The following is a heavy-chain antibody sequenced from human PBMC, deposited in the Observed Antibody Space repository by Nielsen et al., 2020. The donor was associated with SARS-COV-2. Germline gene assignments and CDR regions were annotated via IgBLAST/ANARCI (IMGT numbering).Heavy chain of an antibody. CDR1: GFTFSSYA. CDR2: IYYSGST. CDR3: ARHGYYYDSSGFDY. J-gene: IGHJ4*02. D-gene: IGHD3-22*01. V-gene: IGHV4-59*08. Sequence: ESLKISCAASGFTFSSYAMSWIRQHPGKGLEWIGYIYYSGSTYYNPSIKSRVTISVDTSKNQFSMKLSSVTAADTAVYYCARHGYYYDSSGFDYWGQGTLVTVSS.